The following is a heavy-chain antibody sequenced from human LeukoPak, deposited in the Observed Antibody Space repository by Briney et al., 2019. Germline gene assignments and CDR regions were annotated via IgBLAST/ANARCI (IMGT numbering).Heavy chain of an antibody. V-gene: IGHV4-34*01. J-gene: IGHJ5*02. D-gene: IGHD3-22*01. CDR2: INHSGST. Sequence: SETLSLTCAVYGGSFSGYYWSWIRQPPGKGLEWIGEINHSGSTNYNPSLKSRVTISVDTSKNQFSLKLSSVTAADTAVYYCVRAGRITMIVVAGGPFDPWGQGTLVTVSS. CDR1: GGSFSGYY. CDR3: VRAGRITMIVVAGGPFDP.